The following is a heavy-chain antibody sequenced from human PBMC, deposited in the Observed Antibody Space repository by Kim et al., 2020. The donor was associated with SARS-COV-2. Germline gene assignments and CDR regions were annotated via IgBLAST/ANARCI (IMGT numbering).Heavy chain of an antibody. CDR3: ARGPSQYYDFWSGYLDYYYGMDV. CDR1: GGSISSYY. J-gene: IGHJ6*02. D-gene: IGHD3-3*01. Sequence: SETLSLTCTVSGGSISSYYWSWIRQPAGKGLEWIGRIYTSGSTNYNPSLKSRVTMSVDTSKNQFSLKLSSVTAADTAVYYCARGPSQYYDFWSGYLDYYYGMDVWGQGTTVTVSS. CDR2: IYTSGST. V-gene: IGHV4-4*07.